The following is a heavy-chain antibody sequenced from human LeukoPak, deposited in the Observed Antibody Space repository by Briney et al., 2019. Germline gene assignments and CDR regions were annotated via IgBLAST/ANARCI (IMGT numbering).Heavy chain of an antibody. CDR3: ARRIDR. CDR1: GGSFSGYY. CDR2: INHSGST. Sequence: SETLSLTCAVYGGSFSGYYWSWIRQPPGKGLEWIGEINHSGSTNYNPSLKSRVTISIDTSKNQFSLNLNSVTAADTAVYYCARRIDRWGQGTLVTVSS. J-gene: IGHJ4*02. V-gene: IGHV4-34*01. D-gene: IGHD3-3*02.